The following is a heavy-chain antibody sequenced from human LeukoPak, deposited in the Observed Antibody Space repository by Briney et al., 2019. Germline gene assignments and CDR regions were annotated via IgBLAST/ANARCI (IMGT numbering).Heavy chain of an antibody. Sequence: GGSLRLSCAASGFTFSSYWMHWVRQTPGKGPVWVSRINGAGSSISYADSVKGRVTISRDNAKNTLYLQMNNLRAEDTAVYYCARGGDYKNDYWGQGTLVTVSS. CDR1: GFTFSSYW. J-gene: IGHJ4*02. D-gene: IGHD4-17*01. V-gene: IGHV3-74*01. CDR2: INGAGSSI. CDR3: ARGGDYKNDY.